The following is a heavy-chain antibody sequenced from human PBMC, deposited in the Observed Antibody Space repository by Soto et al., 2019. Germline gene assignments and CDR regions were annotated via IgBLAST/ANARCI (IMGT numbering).Heavy chain of an antibody. D-gene: IGHD6-13*01. CDR3: ARARKDSSSWFDPGPGIEYYYYYGMDV. J-gene: IGHJ6*02. CDR1: GYTFTSYG. CDR2: ISAYNGNT. V-gene: IGHV1-18*01. Sequence: ASVKVSCKASGYTFTSYGISWVRQAPGQGLEWMGWISAYNGNTNYAQKLQGRVTRTTDTSTSTAYMGLRSLRSDDTAVYYCARARKDSSSWFDPGPGIEYYYYYGMDVWGQGTTVTVSS.